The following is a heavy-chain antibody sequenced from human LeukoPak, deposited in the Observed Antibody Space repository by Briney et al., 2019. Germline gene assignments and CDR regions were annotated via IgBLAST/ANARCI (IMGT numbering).Heavy chain of an antibody. Sequence: ASVKVSCKASGYTFTGYYLHWVRQAPGQGLEWMGRINPNSDGTNYAQKFQARVTMTRDTSISTAYMDLSRLRSDDTAVYYCARNKRGRGRIYLDYWAQGTLVTVPS. CDR1: GYTFTGYY. CDR3: ARNKRGRGRIYLDY. D-gene: IGHD3-16*01. V-gene: IGHV1-2*06. CDR2: INPNSDGT. J-gene: IGHJ4*02.